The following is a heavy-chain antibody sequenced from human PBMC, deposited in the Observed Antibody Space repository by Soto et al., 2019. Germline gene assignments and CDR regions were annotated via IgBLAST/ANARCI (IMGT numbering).Heavy chain of an antibody. CDR1: GGSIGGSSYY. CDR2: IYYSGST. Sequence: PSETLCLTYTVSGGSIGGSSYYWGWIRQPPGKGLEWIGSIYYSGSTYYNPSLKSRVTISVDTSKNQFSLKLSSVTAADTAVYYCARHPAKADFDYWGQGTLVTVSS. J-gene: IGHJ4*02. D-gene: IGHD6-19*01. V-gene: IGHV4-39*01. CDR3: ARHPAKADFDY.